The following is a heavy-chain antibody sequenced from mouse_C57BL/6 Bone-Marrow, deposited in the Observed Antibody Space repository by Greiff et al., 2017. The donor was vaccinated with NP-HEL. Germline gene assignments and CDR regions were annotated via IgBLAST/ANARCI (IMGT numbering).Heavy chain of an antibody. CDR1: GYTFTSYW. CDR2: IDPENGDT. J-gene: IGHJ4*01. V-gene: IGHV14-4*01. Sequence: VQLQQPGAELVKPGASVKLSCKASGYTFTSYWMHWVKQRPGRGLEWIGRIDPENGDTEYASKFQGKATITADTSSNTAYLQLSSLTSEDTAVYYCTALTTVGGMDYWGQGTSVTVSS. CDR3: TALTTVGGMDY. D-gene: IGHD1-1*01.